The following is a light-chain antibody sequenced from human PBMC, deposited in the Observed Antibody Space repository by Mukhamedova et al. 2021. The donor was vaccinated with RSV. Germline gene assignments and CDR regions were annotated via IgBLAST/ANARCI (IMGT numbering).Light chain of an antibody. CDR3: QQSHRSPYT. J-gene: IGKJ2*01. V-gene: IGKV1-39*01. CDR2: AVS. Sequence: WYQRRVHGKVPSLLIYAVSNLQSGVSSRFSGGGSTTDFTLTISSLQPEDSATYYCQQSHRSPYTFGQGTKLEIK.